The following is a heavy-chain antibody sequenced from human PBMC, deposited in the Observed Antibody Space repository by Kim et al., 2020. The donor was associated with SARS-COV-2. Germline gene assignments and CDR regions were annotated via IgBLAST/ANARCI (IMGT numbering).Heavy chain of an antibody. CDR3: ARSGSSSWYSDY. J-gene: IGHJ4*01. CDR2: IWYDGSNK. D-gene: IGHD6-13*01. CDR1: GFTFSSYG. V-gene: IGHV3-33*01. Sequence: GGSLRLSCVVSGFTFSSYGMHWVRQAPGKGLEWVAVIWYDGSNKYYADSVKGRFTISRDNSKNTLYLQMNSLRAEDTAVYYCARSGSSSWYSDYWGQGTLVTVSS.